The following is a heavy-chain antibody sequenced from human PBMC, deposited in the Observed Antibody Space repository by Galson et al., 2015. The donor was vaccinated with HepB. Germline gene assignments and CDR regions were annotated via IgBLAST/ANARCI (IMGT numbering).Heavy chain of an antibody. J-gene: IGHJ4*03. CDR1: GFTFSDYY. D-gene: IGHD6-19*01. CDR3: ARGSSGWYFDLDY. V-gene: IGHV3-11*06. CDR2: ISSSSSYT. Sequence: SLRLSCAASGFTFSDYYMSWIRQAPGKGLEWVSYISSSSSYTNYADSVKGRFTISRDNAKNSLYLQMNSLRAEDTAVYYCARGSSGWYFDLDYWGQGTTVTVSS.